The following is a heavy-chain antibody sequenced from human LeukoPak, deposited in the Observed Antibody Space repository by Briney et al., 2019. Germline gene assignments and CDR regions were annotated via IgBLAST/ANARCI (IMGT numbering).Heavy chain of an antibody. CDR2: IYPGDPDT. D-gene: IGHD2-15*01. J-gene: IGHJ4*02. CDR1: GYSFTSYW. Sequence: GESLKISCKGSGYSFTSYWIGWVRQMPGKGLEWMGIIYPGDPDTRYSPSFQGQVTISADKSISTAYLQWSSLKASDTAMYYCARLGVVDCSGGSCYSRVLDYWGQGTLVTVSS. V-gene: IGHV5-51*01. CDR3: ARLGVVDCSGGSCYSRVLDY.